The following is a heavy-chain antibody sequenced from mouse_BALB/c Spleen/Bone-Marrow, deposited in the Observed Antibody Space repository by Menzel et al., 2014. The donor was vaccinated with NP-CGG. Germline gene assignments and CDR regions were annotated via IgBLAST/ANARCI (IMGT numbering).Heavy chain of an antibody. CDR3: ARDDGNYHCFDY. CDR2: IRDKANGYTT. J-gene: IGHJ2*01. Sequence: EVKLVESGGGLVQPGVSLRLSCATSGFTFTDYYMSWVRQPPGRALEWLGFIRDKANGYTTEYSASVKGRFTISRDNSQSIVYLQMNTLRTEDSATYYCARDDGNYHCFDYWGQGTTLTVSS. D-gene: IGHD2-1*01. V-gene: IGHV7-3*02. CDR1: GFTFTDYY.